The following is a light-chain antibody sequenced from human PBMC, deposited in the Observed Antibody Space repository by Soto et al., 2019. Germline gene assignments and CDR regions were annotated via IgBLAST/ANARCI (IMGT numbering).Light chain of an antibody. Sequence: QSVLTQPASVSGSPGQSITISCTGTSSDVGSYNLVSWYQQHPGKAPKLMIYEGSKRPSGVSNRFSGSKSGNTASLTISGLQAEDEADYYCCSYAGSYTFVVFGGGTQLTVL. J-gene: IGLJ3*02. CDR3: CSYAGSYTFVV. V-gene: IGLV2-23*03. CDR2: EGS. CDR1: SSDVGSYNL.